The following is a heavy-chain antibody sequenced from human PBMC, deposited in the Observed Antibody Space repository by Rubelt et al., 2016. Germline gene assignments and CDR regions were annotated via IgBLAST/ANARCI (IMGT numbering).Heavy chain of an antibody. J-gene: IGHJ6*02. Sequence: QVQLVQSGAEVKKPGSSVKVSCKASGGTFSSYAISWVRQAPGQGLEWMGRIIPILGIANYAQKFQGRVTITADKSTSTAYMVPSRLGFGGTAVVYFARSLTNLFCSAARDYYCYYGMDVWGQGTTVTVSS. D-gene: IGHD3-3*01. CDR2: IIPILGIA. V-gene: IGHV1-69*04. CDR3: ARSLTNLFCSAARDYYCYYGMDV. CDR1: GGTFSSYA.